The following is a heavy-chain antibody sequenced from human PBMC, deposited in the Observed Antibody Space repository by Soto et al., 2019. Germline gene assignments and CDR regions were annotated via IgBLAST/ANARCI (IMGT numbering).Heavy chain of an antibody. J-gene: IGHJ4*02. CDR2: IYYSGST. D-gene: IGHD1-1*01. CDR1: GGSISSGDYY. V-gene: IGHV4-30-4*01. Sequence: LSLTCTVSGGSISSGDYYWSWIRQPPGKGLEWIGYIYYSGSTYYNPSLKSRVTISVDTSKNQFSLKLSSVTAADTAVYYCARAIRMNDYYFDYWGQGTLVTVSS. CDR3: ARAIRMNDYYFDY.